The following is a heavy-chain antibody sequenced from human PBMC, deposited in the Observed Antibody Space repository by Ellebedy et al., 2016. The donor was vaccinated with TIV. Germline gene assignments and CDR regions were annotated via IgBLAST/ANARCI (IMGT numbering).Heavy chain of an antibody. CDR2: VFYTGNT. J-gene: IGHJ4*02. V-gene: IGHV4-59*12. Sequence: MPSETLSLTCTASGGSINGFFCSWIRQAPGRGLEWLGYVFYTGNTYYNPSLRSRVAMSVDTSKNQFSLSLTSVTAADTAVYYCAKARDRSLDQWGQGTLVTVSS. CDR3: AKARDRSLDQ. D-gene: IGHD1-14*01. CDR1: GGSINGFF.